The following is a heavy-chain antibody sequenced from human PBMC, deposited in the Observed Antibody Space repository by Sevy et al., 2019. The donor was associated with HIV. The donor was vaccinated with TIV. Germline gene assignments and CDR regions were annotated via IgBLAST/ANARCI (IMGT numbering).Heavy chain of an antibody. V-gene: IGHV1-24*01. Sequence: ASVKVSCKVSGYTLTKLSMHWVRQAPGKGLEWMGTFDPEDGKTIYAQKFQGRVTMTEDTSIDIAYMELSSLRSEDTAVFYCAITKDYYDNSGYPFDYWGQGTLVTVSS. CDR1: GYTLTKLS. D-gene: IGHD3-22*01. CDR2: FDPEDGKT. J-gene: IGHJ4*02. CDR3: AITKDYYDNSGYPFDY.